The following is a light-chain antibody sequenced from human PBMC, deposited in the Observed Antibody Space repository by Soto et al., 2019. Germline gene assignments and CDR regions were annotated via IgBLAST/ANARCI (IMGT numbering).Light chain of an antibody. Sequence: DIQMTQSPSTLYASVGDRVTITCRASQTISSWLAWYQQRPGKAPKVLIYKASSLESGVPSRFSGSGSGTDFTLTISSLQPDDFATYYCQQYESYPRTFGQGTKVEVK. V-gene: IGKV1-5*03. CDR2: KAS. CDR1: QTISSW. J-gene: IGKJ1*01. CDR3: QQYESYPRT.